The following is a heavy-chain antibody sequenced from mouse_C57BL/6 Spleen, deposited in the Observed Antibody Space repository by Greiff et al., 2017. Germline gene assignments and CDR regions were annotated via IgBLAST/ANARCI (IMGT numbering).Heavy chain of an antibody. CDR3: TRGDYGSSYRYFDY. CDR2: IDPETGGT. CDR1: GYTLTEYE. D-gene: IGHD1-1*01. Sequence: QVQLQQSGAELVRPGASVTLACKASGYTLTEYEMHWVKQTPVHGLEWIGAIDPETGGTAYNQKFKGKAILTADKSSSTAYMELRSLTSEDSAVYYCTRGDYGSSYRYFDYWGQGTTLTVSS. V-gene: IGHV1-15*01. J-gene: IGHJ2*01.